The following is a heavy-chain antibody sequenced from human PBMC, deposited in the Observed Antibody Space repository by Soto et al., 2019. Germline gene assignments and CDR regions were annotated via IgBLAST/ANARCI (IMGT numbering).Heavy chain of an antibody. D-gene: IGHD2-2*01. CDR3: VKDGGYCSSTTCYSPRNHYFDS. J-gene: IGHJ4*02. V-gene: IGHV3-7*03. CDR1: GFTFSDYW. Sequence: GVSLSLSCAASGFTFSDYWMSWVRQAPGKGPEWVANIKFDGSEKQYVDSVKGRFSISRDNSRNSLFLQMNSLRAGDTAVYYCVKDGGYCSSTTCYSPRNHYFDSWGQGTLVTVSS. CDR2: IKFDGSEK.